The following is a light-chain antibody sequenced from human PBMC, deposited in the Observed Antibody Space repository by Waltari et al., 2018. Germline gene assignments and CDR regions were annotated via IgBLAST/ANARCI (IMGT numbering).Light chain of an antibody. J-gene: IGLJ2*01. CDR2: DVS. V-gene: IGLV2-11*01. Sequence: QSALTQPRSVSGSPGQSVTISCTGTSSDVGGYNYVSWYQPHPGKAPKLMIYDVSKRPSGVPDRFSGSKSGNTASLTISGLQAEDEADYYCCSYAGSYTFEGVFGGGTKLTVL. CDR1: SSDVGGYNY. CDR3: CSYAGSYTFEGV.